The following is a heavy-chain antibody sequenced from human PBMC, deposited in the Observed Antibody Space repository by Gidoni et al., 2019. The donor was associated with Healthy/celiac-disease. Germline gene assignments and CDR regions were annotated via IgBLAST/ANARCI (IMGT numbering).Heavy chain of an antibody. CDR2: IKQDGSEK. CDR3: ARAEDGDYYYYYGMDV. Sequence: EVKLVESGGGLVQPGGSLGLSCAASGFPFRSSWMSWVRQAPGKGLEWVANIKQDGSEKYYVDSVKGRFTISRDNAKNSLYLQMNSLRAEDTAVYYCARAEDGDYYYYYGMDVWGQGTTVTVSS. CDR1: GFPFRSSW. J-gene: IGHJ6*02. D-gene: IGHD4-17*01. V-gene: IGHV3-7*03.